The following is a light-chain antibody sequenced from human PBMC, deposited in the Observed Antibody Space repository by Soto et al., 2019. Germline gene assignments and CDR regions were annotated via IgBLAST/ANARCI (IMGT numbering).Light chain of an antibody. CDR3: QQYNNWPLT. J-gene: IGKJ4*01. CDR1: QSVSND. CDR2: GAS. Sequence: EIVMTQSPATLSVSPGERATLSCRASQSVSNDLAWYQQKPGQAPRLLIYGASTRATGIPARFSGSGSGTEFTLTISSLQSEDFAVYYCQQYNNWPLTSGGGTKVEVK. V-gene: IGKV3-15*01.